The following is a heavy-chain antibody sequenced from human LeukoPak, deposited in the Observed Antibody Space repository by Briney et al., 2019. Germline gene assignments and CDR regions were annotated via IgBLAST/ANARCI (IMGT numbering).Heavy chain of an antibody. CDR3: ARRRDWNDVLDY. J-gene: IGHJ4*02. Sequence: SETLSLTCAVYGGSFSGHYWSWIRQPPGKGLEWIGEVSHSSNTNYSPSLKSRVSISVDTSKNQFSLRLSSVTAADTAVYYCARRRDWNDVLDYWSQGTLATVSS. CDR2: VSHSSNT. V-gene: IGHV4-34*01. CDR1: GGSFSGHY. D-gene: IGHD1-1*01.